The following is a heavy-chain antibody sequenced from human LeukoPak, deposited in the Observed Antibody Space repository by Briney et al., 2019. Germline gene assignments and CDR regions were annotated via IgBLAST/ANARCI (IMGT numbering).Heavy chain of an antibody. D-gene: IGHD3-10*01. CDR1: GFTFSSYG. Sequence: GRSLGLSCAASGFTFSSYGMHWVRQAPGKGLEWVAVISYDGSNKYYADSVKGRFTISRDNSKNTLYLQMNSLRAEDTAVYYCAKGSWTVDYWGQGTLVTVSS. V-gene: IGHV3-30*18. J-gene: IGHJ4*02. CDR3: AKGSWTVDY. CDR2: ISYDGSNK.